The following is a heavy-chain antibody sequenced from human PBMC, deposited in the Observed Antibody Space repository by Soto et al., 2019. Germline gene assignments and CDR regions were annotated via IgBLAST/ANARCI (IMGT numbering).Heavy chain of an antibody. CDR2: INHSGST. CDR3: ARDVVTTSRGYYYYYGMDV. J-gene: IGHJ6*02. D-gene: IGHD2-15*01. Sequence: SETLSLTCTVSGGSISSSSYYWGWIRQPPGKGLEWIGEINHSGSTNYNPSLKSRVTISVDTSKNQFSLKLSSVTAADTAVYYCARDVVTTSRGYYYYYGMDVWGQGTTVTVSS. V-gene: IGHV4-39*02. CDR1: GGSISSSSYY.